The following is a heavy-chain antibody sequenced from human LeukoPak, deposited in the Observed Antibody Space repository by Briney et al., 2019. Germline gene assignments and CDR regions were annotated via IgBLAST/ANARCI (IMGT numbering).Heavy chain of an antibody. V-gene: IGHV3-30*18. D-gene: IGHD6-19*01. Sequence: GGSLRLSCAASGFTFSSYGMHWVRQAPGKGLEWVAVISYDGSNKYYADSVKGRFTISRDNSKNTLYLQMNSLRAEDTAVYCCAKGVAGTKDYMDVWGKGTTVTVSS. CDR2: ISYDGSNK. CDR1: GFTFSSYG. J-gene: IGHJ6*03. CDR3: AKGVAGTKDYMDV.